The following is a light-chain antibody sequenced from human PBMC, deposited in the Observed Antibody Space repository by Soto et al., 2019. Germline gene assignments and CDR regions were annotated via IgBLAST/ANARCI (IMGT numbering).Light chain of an antibody. J-gene: IGLJ1*01. V-gene: IGLV2-14*03. CDR2: DVS. Sequence: QSALTQPASVSGSPGQSITVSCTVTSSDVGGYNYVSWYQQHPGKAPQLMIYDVSYRPSGVSDRFSGSKSGNAASLTISGLQAEDEADYYCCSYTSSSTYVFGTGTKVTVL. CDR3: CSYTSSSTYV. CDR1: SSDVGGYNY.